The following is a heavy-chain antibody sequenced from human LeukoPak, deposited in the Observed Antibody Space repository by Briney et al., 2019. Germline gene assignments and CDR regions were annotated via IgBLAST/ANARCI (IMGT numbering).Heavy chain of an antibody. J-gene: IGHJ4*02. CDR3: ARSSIAARRFNHFDY. D-gene: IGHD6-6*01. CDR2: IIPIFGTA. V-gene: IGHV1-69*06. CDR1: GGTFISYA. Sequence: ASVKVSCKASGGTFISYAISWVRQAPGQGLEWMGGIIPIFGTANYAQKFQGRVTITADKSTSTAYMELSSLRSEDTAVYYCARSSIAARRFNHFDYWGQGTLVTVSS.